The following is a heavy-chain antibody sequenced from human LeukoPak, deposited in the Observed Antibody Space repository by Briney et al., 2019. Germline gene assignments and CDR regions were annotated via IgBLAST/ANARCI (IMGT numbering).Heavy chain of an antibody. D-gene: IGHD2-15*01. V-gene: IGHV4-59*01. CDR1: GGSISSYY. J-gene: IGHJ4*02. Sequence: SETLPLTCTVSGGSISSYYWSWIRQPPGKGLEWIGYIHYSGSTNYNPSLKSRVTISLDTSKNQFSLKLSSVTAADTAVYFCARQVHSISYSRYCSGGICYGPHFDYWGQGTLVTVSS. CDR2: IHYSGST. CDR3: ARQVHSISYSRYCSGGICYGPHFDY.